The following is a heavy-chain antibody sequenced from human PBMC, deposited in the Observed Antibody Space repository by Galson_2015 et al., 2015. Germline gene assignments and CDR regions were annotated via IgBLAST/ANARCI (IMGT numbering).Heavy chain of an antibody. CDR1: GYNFTNYG. D-gene: IGHD3-10*01. Sequence: SVKVSCKASGYNFTNYGISWVRQAPGQGLEWMGWIADYNGNTNYAQKVYERLTLTTDRSTSTAYMELRSLTSDDTAVYYCARDYYSSGSHDHWGQGTLVTVSS. V-gene: IGHV1-18*01. CDR2: IADYNGNT. J-gene: IGHJ5*02. CDR3: ARDYYSSGSHDH.